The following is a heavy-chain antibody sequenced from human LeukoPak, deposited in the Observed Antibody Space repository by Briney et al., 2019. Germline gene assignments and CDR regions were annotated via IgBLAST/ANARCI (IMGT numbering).Heavy chain of an antibody. CDR3: ARDGPQVLPAAISPAHYYYYGMDV. J-gene: IGHJ6*02. CDR1: GGSISSGDYY. Sequence: PSETLSLTCTVSGGSISSGDYYWRWIRQPPGKGLEWIGYIYYSGSTYYNPSLKSRVTISVDPSKNQFSLQLSSVTAADPAVYYCARDGPQVLPAAISPAHYYYYGMDVWGQGTTVTVSS. D-gene: IGHD2-2*01. V-gene: IGHV4-30-4*01. CDR2: IYYSGST.